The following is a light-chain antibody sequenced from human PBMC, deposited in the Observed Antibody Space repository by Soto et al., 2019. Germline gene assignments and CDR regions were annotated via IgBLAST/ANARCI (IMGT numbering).Light chain of an antibody. CDR3: QQRSNWPRALT. CDR1: QNVASS. CDR2: DAS. Sequence: EVVLTQSPATLSLSPGERATLSCRASQNVASSLAWYQQKPGQAPRLLIYDASTRATGIPARFTGSGSGTDFTLTISSLEPEDFAVYYCQQRSNWPRALTFGGGTKGDIK. V-gene: IGKV3-11*01. J-gene: IGKJ4*01.